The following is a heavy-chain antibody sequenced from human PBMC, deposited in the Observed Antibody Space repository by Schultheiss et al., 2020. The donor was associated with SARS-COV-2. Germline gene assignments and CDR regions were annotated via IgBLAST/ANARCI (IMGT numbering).Heavy chain of an antibody. CDR1: SGSISNNYY. V-gene: IGHV4-4*02. CDR3: ARDYGDYEKADY. J-gene: IGHJ4*02. CDR2: IFHSETA. D-gene: IGHD4-17*01. Sequence: SETLSLTCAVSSGSISNNYYWSWVRQSPGKGLEWIGDIFHSETANYNPSLKSRVTFSLDKSENRFSLKLSSVTAADTAVYYCARDYGDYEKADYWGQGTLVTVSS.